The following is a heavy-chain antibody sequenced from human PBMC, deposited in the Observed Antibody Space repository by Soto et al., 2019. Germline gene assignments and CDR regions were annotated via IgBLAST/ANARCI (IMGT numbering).Heavy chain of an antibody. J-gene: IGHJ6*03. CDR1: GYSFTNYG. V-gene: IGHV1-18*01. Sequence: QDQLVQSGAEVKKPGASVTVSCKASGYSFTNYGVTWVRQAPGQGLEWMGWISAFNGNPHYAQNLQGRATMTTDASTSTAYMELRSLRSDDTAVYYCARDRGVAPPVAGNTHYYYYMDVWGKGTTVTVSS. CDR2: ISAFNGNP. D-gene: IGHD6-19*01. CDR3: ARDRGVAPPVAGNTHYYYYMDV.